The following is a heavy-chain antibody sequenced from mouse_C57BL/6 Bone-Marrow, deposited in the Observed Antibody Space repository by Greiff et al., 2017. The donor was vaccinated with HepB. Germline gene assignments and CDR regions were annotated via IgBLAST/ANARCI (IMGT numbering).Heavy chain of an antibody. V-gene: IGHV1-81*01. J-gene: IGHJ3*01. Sequence: VQLQQSGAALARPGASVKLSCKASGYTFTSYGISWVKQRTGQGLEWIGEIYPRSGNTYYNEKFKGKATLTADKSSSTAYMELRSLTSEDSAVYFCARWEYYGSSYAWFAYWGQGTLVTVSA. CDR1: GYTFTSYG. CDR3: ARWEYYGSSYAWFAY. D-gene: IGHD1-1*01. CDR2: IYPRSGNT.